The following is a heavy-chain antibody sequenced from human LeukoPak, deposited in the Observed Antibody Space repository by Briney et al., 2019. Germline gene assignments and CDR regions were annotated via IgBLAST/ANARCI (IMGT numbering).Heavy chain of an antibody. J-gene: IGHJ4*02. D-gene: IGHD3-22*01. V-gene: IGHV1-18*01. CDR2: ISAYNGNT. CDR3: ARGGTYYYDSSGYYEALDY. CDR1: GYTFTSYG. Sequence: ASVKVSCKASGYTFTSYGISWVRQAPGQGLEWMGWISAYNGNTNYAQKLQSRVTMTTDTSTSTAYMELRSLRSDDTAVYYCARGGTYYYDSSGYYEALDYWGQGTLVTVSS.